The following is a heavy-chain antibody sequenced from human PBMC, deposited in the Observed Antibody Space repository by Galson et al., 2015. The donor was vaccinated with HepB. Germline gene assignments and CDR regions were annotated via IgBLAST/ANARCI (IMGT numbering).Heavy chain of an antibody. Sequence: CAISGDSVSSNSAAWNWIRQSPSRGLEWLGRTYYRSKWYNDYAVSVKSRITINPDTSKNQFSLKLSSVTAADTAVYYCARGQYYDFWSGYLYYFDYWGQGTLVTVSS. D-gene: IGHD3-3*01. CDR2: TYYRSKWYN. CDR1: GDSVSSNSAA. J-gene: IGHJ4*02. V-gene: IGHV6-1*01. CDR3: ARGQYYDFWSGYLYYFDY.